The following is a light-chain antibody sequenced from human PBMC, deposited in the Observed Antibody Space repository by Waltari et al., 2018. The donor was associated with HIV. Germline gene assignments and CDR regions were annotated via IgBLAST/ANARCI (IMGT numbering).Light chain of an antibody. CDR3: QQYGSSSYT. V-gene: IGKV3-20*01. J-gene: IGKJ2*01. CDR1: QSVTSSY. Sequence: EIVLTQSPGTLSLSPGDRATLPCRASQSVTSSYLAWYQQTPGQTPRLLIYGTSNRATGIPDRFSGSGSGTDFTLTISRLDPEDFAVYYCQQYGSSSYTFGQGTKLEIK. CDR2: GTS.